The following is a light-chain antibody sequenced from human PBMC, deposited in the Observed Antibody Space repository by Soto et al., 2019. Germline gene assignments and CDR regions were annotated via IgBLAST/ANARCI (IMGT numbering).Light chain of an antibody. CDR3: QHYNSYSEA. Sequence: DIQMTQSPSTLSGSVGDRVTITCRASQTISSWLAWYQQKPGKAPKLLIYKASTLKSGVSSRFSGSGSGTEFTLTISSLQSDDFATYYCQHYNSYSEAFGQGTKVDI. CDR1: QTISSW. J-gene: IGKJ1*01. V-gene: IGKV1-5*03. CDR2: KAS.